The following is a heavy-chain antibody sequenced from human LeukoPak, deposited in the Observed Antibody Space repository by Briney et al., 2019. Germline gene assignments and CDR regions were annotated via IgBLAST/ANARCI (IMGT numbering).Heavy chain of an antibody. J-gene: IGHJ5*02. CDR2: IYTSGST. Sequence: SETLSLTSTVSGGSISSYYWSWIRQPAGKGLEWIGRIYTSGSTNYNPSLKSRVTMSVDTSKNQFSLKLSSVTAADTAVYYCARNYGSGTRGVGNWFDPWGQGTLVTVSS. CDR3: ARNYGSGTRGVGNWFDP. CDR1: GGSISSYY. V-gene: IGHV4-4*07. D-gene: IGHD3-10*01.